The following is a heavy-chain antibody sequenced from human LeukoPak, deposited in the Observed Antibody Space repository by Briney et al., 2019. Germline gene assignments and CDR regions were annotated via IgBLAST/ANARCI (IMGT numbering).Heavy chain of an antibody. CDR3: ARDPEWPPTPPIDGFDI. V-gene: IGHV3-74*01. Sequence: GGSLRLSGAVSGFTFRDHWMHWVRQAPGKGLVLVSGINVDGSDRRYADSVKGRFTISRDNAKNTMYLQMNSLRAEDTAVYYCARDPEWPPTPPIDGFDIWGQGTMVTVSS. CDR2: INVDGSDR. D-gene: IGHD2-15*01. J-gene: IGHJ3*02. CDR1: GFTFRDHW.